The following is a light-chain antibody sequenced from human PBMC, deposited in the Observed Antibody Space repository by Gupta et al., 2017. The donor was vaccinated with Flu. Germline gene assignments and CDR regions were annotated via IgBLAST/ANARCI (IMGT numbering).Light chain of an antibody. CDR2: ENN. V-gene: IGLV1-51*02. Sequence: QPVLTQPPSVPAAPGQKVTISCSGSSANIGNNYVSWYQQLPGTAPKLLIFENNKRPSGIPDRFSGSKSGTSATLGITGLQTGDEADYYCGTWDSSLSAWVFGGGTKLTVL. CDR3: GTWDSSLSAWV. CDR1: SANIGNNY. J-gene: IGLJ3*02.